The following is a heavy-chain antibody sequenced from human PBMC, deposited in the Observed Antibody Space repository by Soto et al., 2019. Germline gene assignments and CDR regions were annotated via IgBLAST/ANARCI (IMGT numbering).Heavy chain of an antibody. CDR1: KFTFKDYA. Sequence: EVQLVESGGGSVQPGRSLRLSCVASKFTFKDYAMHWVRQAPGKGLEWVSGISWNSGTIAYADSVQGRFTISRDNAKNSLYLQMDSLRAEDTALYYCVREYLVTPERRPLESWGQGTLVTVSS. J-gene: IGHJ4*02. CDR2: ISWNSGTI. D-gene: IGHD6-6*01. CDR3: VREYLVTPERRPLES. V-gene: IGHV3-9*01.